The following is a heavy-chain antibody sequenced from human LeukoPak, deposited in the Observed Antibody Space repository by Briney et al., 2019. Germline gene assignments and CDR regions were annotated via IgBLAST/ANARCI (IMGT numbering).Heavy chain of an antibody. Sequence: GGSLRLSCAASGFTFSSYGMHWVRQAPGKGLEWVAFIRYDGSNKYYADSVKGRFTISRDNSKNTLYLQMNSLRAEDTAVYYCAKDRGYYYYMDVWGKGTTVTVSS. J-gene: IGHJ6*03. V-gene: IGHV3-30*02. CDR2: IRYDGSNK. CDR3: AKDRGYYYYMDV. CDR1: GFTFSSYG.